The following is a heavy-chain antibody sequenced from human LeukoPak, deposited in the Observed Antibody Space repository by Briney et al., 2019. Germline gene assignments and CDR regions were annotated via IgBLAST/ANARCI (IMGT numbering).Heavy chain of an antibody. CDR1: GFTFSSYE. V-gene: IGHV3-23*01. Sequence: PGGSLRLSCTASGFTFSSYEMNWVRQAPGKGLEWVSAISSSGGSTNYADSVKGRFTISRDNSKNTVYLQMNSLRAEDTAVYYCARRDSSGSLPRLFDFWGQGTLVTVSS. D-gene: IGHD6-19*01. CDR2: ISSSGGST. J-gene: IGHJ4*02. CDR3: ARRDSSGSLPRLFDF.